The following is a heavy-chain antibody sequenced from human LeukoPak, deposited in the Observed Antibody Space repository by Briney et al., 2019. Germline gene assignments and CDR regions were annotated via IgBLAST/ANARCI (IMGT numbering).Heavy chain of an antibody. CDR1: GGTFSSYA. CDR2: IIPILGIA. Sequence: SVKVSCKASGGTFSSYAISWVRQAPGQGLEWMGRIIPILGIANYAQKFQGRVTITADKSTSTAYMELSSLRSEDTAVYYCARDIRYSGYVMGSYHYGMDVWGQGTTVTVSS. J-gene: IGHJ6*02. CDR3: ARDIRYSGYVMGSYHYGMDV. D-gene: IGHD5-12*01. V-gene: IGHV1-69*04.